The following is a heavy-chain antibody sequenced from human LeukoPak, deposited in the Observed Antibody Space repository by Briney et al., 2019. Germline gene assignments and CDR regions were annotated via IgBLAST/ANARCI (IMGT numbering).Heavy chain of an antibody. CDR1: GFTVSSKY. CDR2: IRGSGDDST. J-gene: IGHJ4*02. D-gene: IGHD4-17*01. Sequence: PGGSLRLSCAASGFTVSSKYMSWVRQAPGKGLEWVASIRGSGDDSTYYADSVKGRFIISRDHFKNTLYLQMDSLRAEDSAVYYCANRVGLRYYYFDYWGQGTLVTVSS. CDR3: ANRVGLRYYYFDY. V-gene: IGHV3-23*01.